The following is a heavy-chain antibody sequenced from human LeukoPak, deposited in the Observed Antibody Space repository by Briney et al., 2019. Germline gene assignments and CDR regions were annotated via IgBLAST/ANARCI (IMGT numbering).Heavy chain of an antibody. CDR1: GGTFSSYA. Sequence: SVKVSCKASGGTFSSYAISWVRQAPGEELEWMGGIIPIFGTANYAQKFQGRVTITADESTSTAYMELSSLRSEDTAVYYCARLDSSGHDYWGQGTLVTVSS. V-gene: IGHV1-69*13. J-gene: IGHJ4*02. D-gene: IGHD3-22*01. CDR3: ARLDSSGHDY. CDR2: IIPIFGTA.